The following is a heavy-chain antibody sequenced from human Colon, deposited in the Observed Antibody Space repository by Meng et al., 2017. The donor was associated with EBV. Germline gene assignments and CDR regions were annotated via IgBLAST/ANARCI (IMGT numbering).Heavy chain of an antibody. D-gene: IGHD5-12*01. V-gene: IGHV4-30-4*01. CDR2: IYYSGST. CDR1: GGSISSGDYY. J-gene: IGHJ4*02. Sequence: QLLVSEVVTGLVKPSQTLSLTRIVSGGSISSGDYYWSWIRQPPGKGLEWIGYIYYSGSTYYNPSLKSRVTISVDTSKNQFSLKLSSVTAADTAVYYCARDRGGLGAFDYWGQGTLVTVSS. CDR3: ARDRGGLGAFDY.